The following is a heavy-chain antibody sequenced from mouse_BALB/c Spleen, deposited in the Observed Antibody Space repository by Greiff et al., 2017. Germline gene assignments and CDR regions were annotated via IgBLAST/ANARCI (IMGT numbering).Heavy chain of an antibody. CDR2: ISYSGST. CDR3: ARLGWASYYYAMDY. J-gene: IGHJ4*01. Sequence: EVKLVESGPGLVKPSQSLSLTCTVTGYSITSDYAWNWIRQFPGNKLEWMGYISYSGSTSYNPSLKSRISITRDTSKNQFFLQLNSVTTEDTATYYCARLGWASYYYAMDYWGQGTSVTVSS. D-gene: IGHD3-3*01. CDR1: GYSITSDYA. V-gene: IGHV3-2*02.